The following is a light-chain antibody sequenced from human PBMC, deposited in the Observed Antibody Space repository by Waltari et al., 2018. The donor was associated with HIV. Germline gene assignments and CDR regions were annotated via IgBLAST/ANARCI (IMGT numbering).Light chain of an antibody. J-gene: IGLJ2*01. CDR1: ISDIGSYNL. Sequence: QSALTQPASVSGSPGPSITISCTGTISDIGSYNLVPWYQQYPGRAPKLIIYEVSKRPSGVSDRFSGSKSGNRASLTVAGLKVEDEADYYCCSYAGGRVFVLFGGGTRLTV. CDR2: EVS. V-gene: IGLV2-23*02. CDR3: CSYAGGRVFVL.